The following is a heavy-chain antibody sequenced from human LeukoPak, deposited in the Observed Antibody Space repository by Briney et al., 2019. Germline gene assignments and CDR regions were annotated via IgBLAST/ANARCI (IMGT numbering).Heavy chain of an antibody. Sequence: PGGSLRLSCAVSGFTFDDYGMSWVRQAPGKGLEWVSGINWNGGSTGYADSVKGRFTISRDNAKNSLYLQMNSLRAEDTALYYCARISYYYDSSGYYYKDYWGQGTLVTVSS. CDR2: INWNGGST. CDR1: GFTFDDYG. D-gene: IGHD3-22*01. V-gene: IGHV3-20*04. J-gene: IGHJ4*02. CDR3: ARISYYYDSSGYYYKDY.